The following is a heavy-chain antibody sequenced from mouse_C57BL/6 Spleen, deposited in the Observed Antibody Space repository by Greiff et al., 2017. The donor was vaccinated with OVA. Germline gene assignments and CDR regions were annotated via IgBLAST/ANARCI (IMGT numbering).Heavy chain of an antibody. CDR2: INPSTGGT. CDR3: ARSNYGSSPWFAY. J-gene: IGHJ3*01. D-gene: IGHD1-1*01. CDR1: GYTFTSYW. Sequence: QVQLQQPGTELVKPGASVKLSCKASGYTFTSYWMHWVKQRPGQGLEWIGNINPSTGGTTYNEKFKSKATLTVDKSSSTAYMQLSSLTSEDSAVYYCARSNYGSSPWFAYWGQGTLVTVSA. V-gene: IGHV1-53*01.